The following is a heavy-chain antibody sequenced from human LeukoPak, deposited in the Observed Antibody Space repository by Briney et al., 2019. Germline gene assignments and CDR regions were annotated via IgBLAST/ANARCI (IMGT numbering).Heavy chain of an antibody. J-gene: IGHJ4*02. CDR3: TTDAPPPYYDFWSGYYLPSDY. D-gene: IGHD3-3*01. Sequence: GGSLRLSCAASGFTFSNAWMSWVRQAPGKGLEWVGRIKSKTDGWTTDYAAPVKGRFTISRDDSKNTLYLQMNSLKTEDTAVYYCTTDAPPPYYDFWSGYYLPSDYWGQGTLVTVSS. CDR2: IKSKTDGWTT. V-gene: IGHV3-15*01. CDR1: GFTFSNAW.